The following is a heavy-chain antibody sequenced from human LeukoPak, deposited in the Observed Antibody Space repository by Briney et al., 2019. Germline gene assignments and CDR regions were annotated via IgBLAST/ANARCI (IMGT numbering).Heavy chain of an antibody. V-gene: IGHV1-69*04. CDR1: GGTFSSYA. CDR3: AADPRY. J-gene: IGHJ4*02. CDR2: IIPIFGIA. Sequence: GASVKVSCKASGGTFSSYAISWVRQAPGQGLEWMGRIIPIFGIANYAQKFQERVTITRDMSTSTAYMELSSLRSEDTAVYYCAADPRYWGQGTLVTVSS.